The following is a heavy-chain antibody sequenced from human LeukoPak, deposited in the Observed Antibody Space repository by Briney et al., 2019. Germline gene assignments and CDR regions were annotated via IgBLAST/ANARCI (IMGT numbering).Heavy chain of an antibody. Sequence: GGSLRLSCAASRFTFSNFAMTWVRQAPGKGLEWVSYIRSDSSYINYAESVKGRFTISRDNAKNSVYLQMNSLRAEDTAVYYCARDSEYSGLYWGQGVLVTVSS. D-gene: IGHD2/OR15-2a*01. J-gene: IGHJ4*02. V-gene: IGHV3-21*05. CDR3: ARDSEYSGLY. CDR2: IRSDSSYI. CDR1: RFTFSNFA.